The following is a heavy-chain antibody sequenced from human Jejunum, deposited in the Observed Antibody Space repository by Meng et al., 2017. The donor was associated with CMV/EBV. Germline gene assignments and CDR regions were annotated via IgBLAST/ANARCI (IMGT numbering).Heavy chain of an antibody. V-gene: IGHV3-20*03. J-gene: IGHJ6*02. Sequence: FDDYGMSWVRQAPGKGLEWVSGINWNGGSTGYADSVKGRFTISRDNAKNSLYLQMNSLRAEDTALYYCARDRVRGVIIALYGTDVWGQGTTVTVSS. CDR2: INWNGGST. CDR1: FDDYG. CDR3: ARDRVRGVIIALYGTDV. D-gene: IGHD3-10*01.